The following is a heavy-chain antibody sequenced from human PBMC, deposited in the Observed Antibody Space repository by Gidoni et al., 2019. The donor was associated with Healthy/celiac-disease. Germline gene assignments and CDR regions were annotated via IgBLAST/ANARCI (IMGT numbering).Heavy chain of an antibody. CDR2: ISSSSSYI. V-gene: IGHV3-21*01. Sequence: EVQLVESGGGLVKPGGSMRLSCAASGFTVSSYSMNWVRQAPGKGLEWVSSISSSSSYIYYAYSVKGRFTISRDNAKNSLYLQMNSLRAEDTAVYYCARVYDDYGDYYFDYWGQGTLVTVSS. D-gene: IGHD4-17*01. CDR3: ARVYDDYGDYYFDY. J-gene: IGHJ4*02. CDR1: GFTVSSYS.